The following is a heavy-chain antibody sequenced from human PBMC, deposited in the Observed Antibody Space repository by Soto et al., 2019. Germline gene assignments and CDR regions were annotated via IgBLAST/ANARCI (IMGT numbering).Heavy chain of an antibody. CDR3: AKSGSSTGGVDY. V-gene: IGHV3-30*18. CDR2: ISYDGSNK. Sequence: GGSLRLSCAASGFTFSSYAMSWVRQAPGKGLEWVAVISYDGSNKYYADSVKGRFTISRDNSKNTLYLQMNSLRAEDTAVYYCAKSGSSTGGVDYWGQGTLVTVSS. D-gene: IGHD6-13*01. CDR1: GFTFSSYA. J-gene: IGHJ4*02.